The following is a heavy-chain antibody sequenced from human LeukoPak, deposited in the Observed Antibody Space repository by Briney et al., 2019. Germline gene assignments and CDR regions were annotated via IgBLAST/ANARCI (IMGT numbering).Heavy chain of an antibody. V-gene: IGHV3-30-3*01. D-gene: IGHD2/OR15-2a*01. CDR3: ARMKVIKGASLDY. Sequence: GGSLRLSCAASGFSFSKYAMHWVRQAPGKGLVWVAVISFDETKKYYADSVKGRFTISRDNSNNTLFLQMNSLKTEDTAVYFCARMKVIKGASLDYWGQGSLVTVSS. CDR1: GFSFSKYA. J-gene: IGHJ4*02. CDR2: ISFDETKK.